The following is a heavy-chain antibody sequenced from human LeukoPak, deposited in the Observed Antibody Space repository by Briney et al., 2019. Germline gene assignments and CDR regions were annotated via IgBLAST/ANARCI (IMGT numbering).Heavy chain of an antibody. D-gene: IGHD5-24*01. V-gene: IGHV4-39*01. CDR1: GGSISSSSYY. J-gene: IGHJ4*02. Sequence: PSETLSLTCTVSGGSISSSSYYWAWNRQSPGKGLEWIGSIYHSWSTYNNPSLRRRVTISVDTSKNQFSVKLSSVTAADTAVYYCARSFQRDGYNDYWGQVTLVTVSS. CDR3: ARSFQRDGYNDY. CDR2: IYHSWST.